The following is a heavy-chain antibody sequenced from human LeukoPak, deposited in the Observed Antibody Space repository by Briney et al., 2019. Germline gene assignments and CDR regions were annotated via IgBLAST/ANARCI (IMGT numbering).Heavy chain of an antibody. CDR2: IWSDDRNK. CDR1: GFTFSSYG. Sequence: GGPLRLSYAASGFTFSSYGMHWVRQAPGKGLEWVALIWSDDRNKYYADSVKGQFTIPRDNSKNTLYLQMNSLRAEDTAVYYCAKDDGGSCCYNSFDHWGQGTLVTVSS. CDR3: AKDDGGSCCYNSFDH. J-gene: IGHJ5*02. V-gene: IGHV3-33*06. D-gene: IGHD2-15*01.